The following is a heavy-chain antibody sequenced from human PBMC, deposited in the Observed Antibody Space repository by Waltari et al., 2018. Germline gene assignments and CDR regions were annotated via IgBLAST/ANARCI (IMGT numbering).Heavy chain of an antibody. Sequence: EVQLVESGGGLIQPGGSLRLSCAASGFTVSSNYMSWVRQAPGKGLEWGLVIYSGGSTYDADSVKGRFTISRDNSKNTLYLQMNSLRAEDTAVYYCARTLARPSWGQGTLVTVSS. D-gene: IGHD5-12*01. CDR2: IYSGGST. CDR1: GFTVSSNY. CDR3: ARTLARPS. V-gene: IGHV3-53*01. J-gene: IGHJ4*02.